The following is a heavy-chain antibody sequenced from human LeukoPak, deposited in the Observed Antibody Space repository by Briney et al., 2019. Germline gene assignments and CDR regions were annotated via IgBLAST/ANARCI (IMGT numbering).Heavy chain of an antibody. CDR2: IHYSGTT. CDR1: GGSISSHY. D-gene: IGHD3-22*01. Sequence: SETLSLTCTVSGGSISSHYWNWIRQPPGKGLEWIGYIHYSGTTNYNPSLKSRVTITLDTSKNQFSLKLSSVTAADTAVYYCARDRRGYYDSSGHFDYWGQGTLVTVSS. CDR3: ARDRRGYYDSSGHFDY. V-gene: IGHV4-59*11. J-gene: IGHJ4*02.